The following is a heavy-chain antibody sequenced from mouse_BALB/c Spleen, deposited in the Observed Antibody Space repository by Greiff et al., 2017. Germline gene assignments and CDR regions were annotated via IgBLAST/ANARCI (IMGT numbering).Heavy chain of an antibody. CDR2: INPGRGGT. CDR1: GYAFTNYL. J-gene: IGHJ4*01. Sequence: QVHVKQSGAELVRPGTSVKVSCKASGYAFTNYLIEWVKQRPGQGLEWIGVINPGRGGTNYNEKFKGKATLTADKSSSTAYMQLSSLTSDDSAVYFCASRDSAGYSYAMDYWGQGTSVTVSS. CDR3: ASRDSAGYSYAMDY. D-gene: IGHD3-2*01. V-gene: IGHV1-54*01.